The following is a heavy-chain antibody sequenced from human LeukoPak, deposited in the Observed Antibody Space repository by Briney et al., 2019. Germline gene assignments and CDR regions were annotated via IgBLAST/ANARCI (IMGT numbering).Heavy chain of an antibody. J-gene: IGHJ4*02. D-gene: IGHD3-16*01. Sequence: AGGSLRLSCAASGFTFSDHYMDWVREAPGKGLEWVGRTRNKANSYTTEYAASVKGRFTISRDDSKNSLYLQMNSLTTEDTAVYYCASLGFDYWGQGTLVTVSS. CDR2: TRNKANSYTT. CDR3: ASLGFDY. CDR1: GFTFSDHY. V-gene: IGHV3-72*01.